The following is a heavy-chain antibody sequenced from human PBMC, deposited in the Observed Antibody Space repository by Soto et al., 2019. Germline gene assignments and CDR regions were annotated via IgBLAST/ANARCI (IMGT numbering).Heavy chain of an antibody. V-gene: IGHV4-34*01. CDR3: ARSVDTAMVTAYWYFDL. J-gene: IGHJ2*01. CDR1: GGSFRGYY. Sequence: SETLSLTCAVYGGSFRGYYWSWIRQPPGKGLEWIGEINHSGSTNYNPSLKSRVTISVDTSKNQFSLKLSSVTAADTAVYYCARSVDTAMVTAYWYFDLWGRGTLVTVSS. D-gene: IGHD5-18*01. CDR2: INHSGST.